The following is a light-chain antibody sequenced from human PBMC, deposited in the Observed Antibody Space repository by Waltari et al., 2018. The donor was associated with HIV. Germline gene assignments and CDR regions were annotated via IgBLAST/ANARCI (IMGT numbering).Light chain of an antibody. Sequence: EVVLTQSPATLSLSPGETATHSCRASQRVDSTFLSWYQQKPGQAPRLLIYGAATRVSGIPPRFSGRGSGTDFTLTISSLYPEDFAVYYCQQDYNLPGTFGQGTRVEIK. V-gene: IGKV3D-7*01. CDR3: QQDYNLPGT. J-gene: IGKJ1*01. CDR1: QRVDSTF. CDR2: GAA.